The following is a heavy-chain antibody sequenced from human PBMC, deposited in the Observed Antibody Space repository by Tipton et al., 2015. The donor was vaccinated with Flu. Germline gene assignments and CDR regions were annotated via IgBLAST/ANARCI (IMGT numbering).Heavy chain of an antibody. J-gene: IGHJ5*01. D-gene: IGHD6-19*01. CDR3: ARDRWEYASGFDS. Sequence: TLSLTCTVSGDSISRGSYYYNWIRQPAGEGLEWIGRIYTNGNTNYKASLKSRVTISIDRSRNQFSLKLTSMTAADTAVYYCARDRWEYASGFDSWGQGTLVTVSP. CDR1: GDSISRGSYY. V-gene: IGHV4-61*02. CDR2: IYTNGNT.